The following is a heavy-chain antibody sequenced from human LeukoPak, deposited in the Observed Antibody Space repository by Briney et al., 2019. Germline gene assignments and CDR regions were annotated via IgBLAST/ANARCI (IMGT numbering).Heavy chain of an antibody. CDR3: ARVQSRLSWFDP. Sequence: SETLSLTCTVSGGSNSGTSYYWGWIRQPPGKGLEWIGSIYYSGSTYYNPSLKSRVTTSVDTSKNQFSLKLSSVTAADTAVYYCARVQSRLSWFDPWGQGTLVTVSS. J-gene: IGHJ5*02. V-gene: IGHV4-39*07. CDR1: GGSNSGTSYY. CDR2: IYYSGST.